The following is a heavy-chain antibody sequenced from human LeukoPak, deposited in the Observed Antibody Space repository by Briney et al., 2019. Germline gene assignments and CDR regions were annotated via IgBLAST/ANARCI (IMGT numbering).Heavy chain of an antibody. D-gene: IGHD4-17*01. CDR2: INHSGST. J-gene: IGHJ6*02. Sequence: KSSETLSLTCVVSGGSMSSGGYYWSWIRQPPGKGLEWIGEINHSGSTNYNPSLKSRVTISVDTSKNQFSLKLSSVTAADTAVYYCARGMPRTVTTPRGWSVWGQGTTVTVSS. CDR1: GGSMSSGGYY. CDR3: ARGMPRTVTTPRGWSV. V-gene: IGHV4-34*01.